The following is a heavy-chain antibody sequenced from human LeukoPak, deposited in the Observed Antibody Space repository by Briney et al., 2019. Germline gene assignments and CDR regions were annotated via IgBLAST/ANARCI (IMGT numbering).Heavy chain of an antibody. CDR1: GGSFSGYY. V-gene: IGHV4-34*01. D-gene: IGHD3-9*01. CDR2: INHSGST. Sequence: SETLSLTCAVYGGSFSGYYWSWIRQPPGKGLEWIGEINHSGSTNYNPYLKSRVTISVDTSKNQFSLKLSSVTAADTAVYYCARKAVLTGYYTRYYFDYWGQGTLVTVSS. CDR3: ARKAVLTGYYTRYYFDY. J-gene: IGHJ4*02.